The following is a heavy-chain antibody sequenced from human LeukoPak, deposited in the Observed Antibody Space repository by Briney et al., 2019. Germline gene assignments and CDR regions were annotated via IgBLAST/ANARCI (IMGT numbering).Heavy chain of an antibody. J-gene: IGHJ4*02. Sequence: SETLSLTCTVSGGSISSYYWSWIRQPPGKGLDWIGRIYTSGSTNYNPSLKSRVTMSVDTSKNQFSLKLSSVTAADTAVYYCARHRGSGSPYFDYWGQGTLVTVSS. V-gene: IGHV4-4*07. CDR1: GGSISSYY. CDR2: IYTSGST. D-gene: IGHD3-10*01. CDR3: ARHRGSGSPYFDY.